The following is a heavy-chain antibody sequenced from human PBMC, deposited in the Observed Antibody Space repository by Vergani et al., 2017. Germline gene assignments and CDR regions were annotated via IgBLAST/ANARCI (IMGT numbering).Heavy chain of an antibody. J-gene: IGHJ5*02. Sequence: QVKLVQSGAEVKKPGSSVKVSCMASVGTFSSYAISWVRQAPGQGLEWMGGIIPIFGTANYAQKFQGRVTITADESTSTAYMELSSLISEDTAVYYCARVGVLSGDKNWFDPWGQGTLVTVSS. CDR2: IIPIFGTA. V-gene: IGHV1-69*01. CDR1: VGTFSSYA. D-gene: IGHD2-8*01. CDR3: ARVGVLSGDKNWFDP.